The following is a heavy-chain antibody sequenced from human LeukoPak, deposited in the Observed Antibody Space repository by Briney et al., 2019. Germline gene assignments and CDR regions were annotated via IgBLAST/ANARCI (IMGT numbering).Heavy chain of an antibody. J-gene: IGHJ6*03. D-gene: IGHD2-2*01. CDR2: IKTDGSEK. Sequence: GGSLRLSCEGSGFTFSNYWMGWVRQAPGKGLQWVANIKTDGSEKYYVDSVTGRFTISRDNAKNSLSLQMNSLRVEDTAVYYCATICSTSCYGYYMDVWGKGTTVTVSS. CDR1: GFTFSNYW. V-gene: IGHV3-7*01. CDR3: ATICSTSCYGYYMDV.